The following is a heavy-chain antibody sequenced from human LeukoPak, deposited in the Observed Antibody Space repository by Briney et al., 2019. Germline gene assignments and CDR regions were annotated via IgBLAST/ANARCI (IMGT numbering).Heavy chain of an antibody. CDR2: IKTDGSGT. CDR1: GFTFSAYW. Sequence: GGSLRLSCAASGFTFSAYWMHWVRQAPGKGLVWVSHIKTDGSGTTYADSVKGRFTISRDNAKNTLYLQMNSLRAEDTAVYYCAREGGYDYWGQGTLVTVSS. CDR3: AREGGYDY. J-gene: IGHJ4*02. V-gene: IGHV3-74*01. D-gene: IGHD1-1*01.